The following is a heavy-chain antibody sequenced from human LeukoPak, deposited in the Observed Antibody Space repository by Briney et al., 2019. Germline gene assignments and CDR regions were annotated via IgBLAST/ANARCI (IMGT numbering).Heavy chain of an antibody. CDR2: IGGTGETI. Sequence: GGSLRLSCVASGFNFNTYEMTWVRQAPGTGLEWVSYIGGTGETIYYAYSVKGRFTVSRDNAKNSVYLQMNSLRAEDTAFYYCARDAPYLVGATYFDYWGQGTLVTVSS. J-gene: IGHJ4*02. D-gene: IGHD1-26*01. CDR1: GFNFNTYE. V-gene: IGHV3-48*03. CDR3: ARDAPYLVGATYFDY.